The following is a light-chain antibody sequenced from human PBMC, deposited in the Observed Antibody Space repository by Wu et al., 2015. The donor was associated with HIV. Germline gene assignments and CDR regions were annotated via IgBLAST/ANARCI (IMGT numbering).Light chain of an antibody. Sequence: IQLTQSPSTLSASVGDRVTITCRASQSISNWLAWYQQKPGKAPKLLIYLASTLESGVPSRFSGSGSGTDFTLTISSLQPEDVATYYCQKYNTAPWTFGQGTKVEMK. CDR3: QKYNTAPWT. J-gene: IGKJ1*01. CDR1: QSISNW. V-gene: IGKV1-5*03. CDR2: LAS.